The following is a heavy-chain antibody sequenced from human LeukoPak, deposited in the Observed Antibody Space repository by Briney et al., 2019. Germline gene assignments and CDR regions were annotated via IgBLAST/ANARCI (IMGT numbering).Heavy chain of an antibody. CDR2: IYYSGST. CDR1: GGSISSSSYY. D-gene: IGHD3-22*01. J-gene: IGHJ4*02. Sequence: SETLSLTCTVSGGSISSSSYYWGWIRQPPGTGLEWIGSIYYSGSTYYNPSFKSRVTISVDTSKNQFSLKLSSVTAADTAVYYCARLFYYDSRGYPYYFDYWGQGTLVTVSS. V-gene: IGHV4-39*01. CDR3: ARLFYYDSRGYPYYFDY.